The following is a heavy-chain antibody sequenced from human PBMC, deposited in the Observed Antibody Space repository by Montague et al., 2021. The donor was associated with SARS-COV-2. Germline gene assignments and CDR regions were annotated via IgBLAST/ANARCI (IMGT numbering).Heavy chain of an antibody. Sequence: TLSLTCTVSGGSISSGGYYWSWIRQHPGKGLEWIGYIYYSGSTYYNPSLKSRVTISVDTSKNQFSLKLSSVTAADTAVYYCARAAPWSFRDILTGYYYYSGMDVWGQGTTVTVSS. CDR2: IYYSGST. D-gene: IGHD3-9*01. CDR3: ARAAPWSFRDILTGYYYYSGMDV. J-gene: IGHJ6*02. CDR1: GGSISSGGYY. V-gene: IGHV4-31*03.